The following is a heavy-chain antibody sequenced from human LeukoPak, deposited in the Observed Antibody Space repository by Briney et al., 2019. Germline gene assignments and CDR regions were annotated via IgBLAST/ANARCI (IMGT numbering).Heavy chain of an antibody. J-gene: IGHJ4*02. CDR1: GYSISSGYY. Sequence: PSETLSLTCTVSGYSISSGYYWGWIRQPPGKGLEWIGSIYHSGSTYYNPSLKSRVTISVDTSKNQFSLKLSSVTAADTAVYYCARDMARGVITYVDYWGQRTLVTVSS. CDR3: ARDMARGVITYVDY. D-gene: IGHD3-10*01. CDR2: IYHSGST. V-gene: IGHV4-38-2*02.